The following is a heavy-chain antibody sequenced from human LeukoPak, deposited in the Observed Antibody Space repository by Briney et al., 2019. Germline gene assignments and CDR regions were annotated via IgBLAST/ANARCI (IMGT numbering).Heavy chain of an antibody. CDR3: ARDKAPIAAAGIFDY. CDR2: ISYDGSNK. CDR1: GFTFRDYG. Sequence: GGALRLSCAASGFTFRDYGMNWVRQAPGKGLEWVAVISYDGSNKYYADSVKGRFTISRDNSKNTLYLQMNSLRAEDTAVYYCARDKAPIAAAGIFDYWGQGTLVTVSS. D-gene: IGHD6-13*01. J-gene: IGHJ4*02. V-gene: IGHV3-30*03.